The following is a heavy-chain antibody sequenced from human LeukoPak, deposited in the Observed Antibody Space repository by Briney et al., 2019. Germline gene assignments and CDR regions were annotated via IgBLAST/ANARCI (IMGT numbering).Heavy chain of an antibody. CDR2: INPNSGGT. V-gene: IGHV1-2*02. Sequence: ASVKVSCTASGYTFTDYYTHWVRQAPGQGLEWMGWINPNSGGTNYAQKFQGRVTMTRDTSISTAYMELSRLRSDDTAVYYCARDLSGRYEFDYWGQGTLVTVSS. J-gene: IGHJ4*02. D-gene: IGHD1-26*01. CDR3: ARDLSGRYEFDY. CDR1: GYTFTDYY.